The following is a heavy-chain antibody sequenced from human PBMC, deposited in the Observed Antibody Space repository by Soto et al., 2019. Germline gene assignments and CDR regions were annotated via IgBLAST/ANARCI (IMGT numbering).Heavy chain of an antibody. D-gene: IGHD6-6*01. Sequence: GGSLRLSCAASGFTFSSYSMNWVRQTPGKGLEWVSSISSSSSYIYYADSVKGRFTISRDNAKNSLYLQMNSLRAEDTAVYYCARTFFSSSSPYYYYMDVWGKGTTVTVSS. CDR2: ISSSSSYI. CDR1: GFTFSSYS. V-gene: IGHV3-21*01. CDR3: ARTFFSSSSPYYYYMDV. J-gene: IGHJ6*03.